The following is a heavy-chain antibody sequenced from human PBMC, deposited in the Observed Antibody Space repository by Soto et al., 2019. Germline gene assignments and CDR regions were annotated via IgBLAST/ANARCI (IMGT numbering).Heavy chain of an antibody. CDR2: VYISGNT. CDR3: ARNLEYSSSSHFDY. J-gene: IGHJ4*02. CDR1: GGSMSSYY. Sequence: QVQLQESGPGLVKPSETLSLTCSVSGGSMSSYYWSWIRQPAGKGLEWIGRVYISGNTNYNPSLKSRVTMSVDTSKNQFSLKLSSVTAADTAVYFCARNLEYSSSSHFDYWGQGTLVTVSS. D-gene: IGHD6-6*01. V-gene: IGHV4-4*07.